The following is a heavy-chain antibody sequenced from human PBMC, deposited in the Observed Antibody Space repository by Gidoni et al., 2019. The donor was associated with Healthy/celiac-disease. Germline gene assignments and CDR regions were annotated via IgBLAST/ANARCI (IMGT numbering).Heavy chain of an antibody. CDR1: GGSFSGYY. J-gene: IGHJ4*02. V-gene: IGHV4-34*01. D-gene: IGHD2-15*01. Sequence: QVQLQQWGAGLLKPSETLSLTCAVYGGSFSGYYWSWIRQPPGKGLEWIGEINHSGSTNYNPSLKSRVTISVDTSKNQFSLKLSSVTAADTAVYYCARGIYTLGSDYWGQGTLVTVSS. CDR3: ARGIYTLGSDY. CDR2: INHSGST.